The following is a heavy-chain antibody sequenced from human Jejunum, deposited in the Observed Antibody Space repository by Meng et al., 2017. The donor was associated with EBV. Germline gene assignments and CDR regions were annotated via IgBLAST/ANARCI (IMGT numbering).Heavy chain of an antibody. CDR3: ARGGEPDY. CDR1: GFSGKNNY. V-gene: IGHV3-53*01. J-gene: IGHJ4*02. D-gene: IGHD3-10*01. CDR2: IYSGGNT. Sequence: EVQLVESGGDLIQPGGSLRLSCAASGFSGKNNYMSWVRQAPGKGLEWVSVIYSGGNTYYADSVKGRFTISRDDSKNTVFLQMNSLRAEDTAVYYCARGGEPDYWGQGTLVTVSS.